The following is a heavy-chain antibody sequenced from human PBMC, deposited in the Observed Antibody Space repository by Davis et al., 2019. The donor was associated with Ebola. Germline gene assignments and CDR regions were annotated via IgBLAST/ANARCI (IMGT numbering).Heavy chain of an antibody. CDR3: AREVYYYYYGMDV. CDR2: MNPNSGNT. V-gene: IGHV1-8*01. J-gene: IGHJ6*02. Sequence: ASLTVSCKAPGYTFTSYDINWVRQATGPGLEWMGWMNPNSGNTGYAQKFQGRVTMTRNTSISTAYMELSSLRSEDTAVYYCAREVYYYYYGMDVWGQGTTVTVSS. CDR1: GYTFTSYD.